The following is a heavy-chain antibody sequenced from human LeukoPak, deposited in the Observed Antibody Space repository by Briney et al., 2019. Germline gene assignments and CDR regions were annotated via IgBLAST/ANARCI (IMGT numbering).Heavy chain of an antibody. CDR3: ARVGYYYDSSGYYYYFDY. J-gene: IGHJ4*02. CDR1: GGTFSSYA. V-gene: IGHV1-69*13. CDR2: IIPIFGTA. D-gene: IGHD3-22*01. Sequence: SVKVSCEASGGTFSSYAISWVRQAPGQGLEWMGGIIPIFGTANYAQKFQGRVTITADESTSTAYMELSSLRSEDTAVYYCARVGYYYDSSGYYYYFDYWGQGTLVTVSS.